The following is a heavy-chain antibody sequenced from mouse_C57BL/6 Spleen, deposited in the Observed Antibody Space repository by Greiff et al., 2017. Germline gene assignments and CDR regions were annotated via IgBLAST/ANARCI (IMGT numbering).Heavy chain of an antibody. CDR1: GYAFTNYL. Sequence: VMLVESGAELVRPGTSVKVSCKASGYAFTNYLIEWVKQRPGQGLEWIGVINPGSGGTNYNEKFKGKATLTADKSSSTAYMQLSSLTSEDSAVYFCAREGYGYEVDYWGQGTTLTVSS. D-gene: IGHD2-2*01. CDR2: INPGSGGT. V-gene: IGHV1-54*01. J-gene: IGHJ2*01. CDR3: AREGYGYEVDY.